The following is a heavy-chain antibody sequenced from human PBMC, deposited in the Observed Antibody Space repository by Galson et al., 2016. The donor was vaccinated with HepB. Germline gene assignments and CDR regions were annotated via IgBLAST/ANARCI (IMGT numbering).Heavy chain of an antibody. V-gene: IGHV3-33*01. CDR1: GFTFSSYG. J-gene: IGHJ4*02. D-gene: IGHD6-13*01. CDR2: IWYDGSNK. Sequence: SLRLSCAASGFTFSSYGMHWVRQAPGKGLEWVAAIWYDGSNKYYADSVKGRFTISRDNSKNTLYLQMNSLRAEDTAVYYCARGGIAAATYFDYWGQGTLVTVSS. CDR3: ARGGIAAATYFDY.